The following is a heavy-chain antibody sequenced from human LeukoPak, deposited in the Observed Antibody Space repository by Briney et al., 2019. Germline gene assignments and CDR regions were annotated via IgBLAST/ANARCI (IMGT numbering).Heavy chain of an antibody. V-gene: IGHV1-2*02. CDR1: GYTFTGYY. D-gene: IGHD3-10*01. CDR2: INPNSGGT. CDR3: ARGPRITLVRGGQWYYYMDV. J-gene: IGHJ6*03. Sequence: AASVKVSCKASGYTFTGYYMHWVRQAPGQGLEWMGWINPNSGGTNYAQKFQGRVTMTRDTSISTAYMELSRLRSEDTAVYYCARGPRITLVRGGQWYYYMDVWGKGTTVTISS.